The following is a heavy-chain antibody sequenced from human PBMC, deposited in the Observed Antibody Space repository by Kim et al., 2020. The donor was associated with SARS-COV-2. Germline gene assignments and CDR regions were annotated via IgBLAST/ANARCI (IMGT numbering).Heavy chain of an antibody. V-gene: IGHV4-61*02. CDR3: ARCVIQLWETPFDY. CDR1: GGSISSGSYY. Sequence: SETLSLTCTVSGGSISSGSYYWSWIRQPAGKGLKWMGRINTSGSTNYNPTLKRRVTISVDTTKNQFFLKLSAVTAADAAVYDCARCVIQLWETPFDYWGPGNLVTVSS. CDR2: INTSGST. D-gene: IGHD5-18*01. J-gene: IGHJ4*02.